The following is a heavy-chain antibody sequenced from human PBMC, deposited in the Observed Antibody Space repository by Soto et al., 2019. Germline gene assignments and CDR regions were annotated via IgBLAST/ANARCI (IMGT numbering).Heavy chain of an antibody. J-gene: IGHJ4*02. Sequence: EVQLVESGGGLVQPGGSLRLSCAASGFTFSSYDMHWVRQATGKGLEWVSAIGTAGDTYYPGSVKGRFTISRENAKNSLYLQMNSLRAEDTAVYYCVRGRDGGYSYGYYFDYWGQGTLVTVSS. CDR2: IGTAGDT. CDR1: GFTFSSYD. D-gene: IGHD5-18*01. CDR3: VRGRDGGYSYGYYFDY. V-gene: IGHV3-13*01.